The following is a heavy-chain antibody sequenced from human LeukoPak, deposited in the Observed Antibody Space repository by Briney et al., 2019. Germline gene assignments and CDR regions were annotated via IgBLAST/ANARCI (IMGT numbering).Heavy chain of an antibody. V-gene: IGHV3-21*01. CDR1: GFIFSTYS. D-gene: IGHD2/OR15-2a*01. CDR3: AEGTTA. CDR2: ISSSGSYR. J-gene: IGHJ5*02. Sequence: GGSLRLSCAASGFIFSTYSMVWVRQAPGEGLEWVSSISSSGSYRYYADSVKGRFTISRDNAKNSLYLQMNSLRAEDTAVYYCAEGTTAWGQGTLVTVSS.